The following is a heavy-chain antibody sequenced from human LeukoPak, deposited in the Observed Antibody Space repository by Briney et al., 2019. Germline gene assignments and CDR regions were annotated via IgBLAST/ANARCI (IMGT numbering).Heavy chain of an antibody. CDR1: GGTFSSYA. CDR2: MNPNSGNT. V-gene: IGHV1-8*03. D-gene: IGHD1-14*01. CDR3: ARGPESFDY. J-gene: IGHJ4*02. Sequence: ASVRVSCKASGGTFSSYAISWVRQATGQGLEWMGWMNPNSGNTGYAQKFQGRVTITRNTSISTAYMELSSLRSEDTAVYYCARGPESFDYWGQGTLVTVSS.